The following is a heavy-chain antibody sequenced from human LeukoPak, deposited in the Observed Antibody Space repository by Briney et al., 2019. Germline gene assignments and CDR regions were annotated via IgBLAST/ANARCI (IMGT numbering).Heavy chain of an antibody. CDR3: ARDYYGSGSYYYYYFDY. Sequence: GASVKVSCKASGYTFTNYAMQWVRQAPGQRPEWMGWITAGNGNTKYSQKFQGRVTMTRDTSTSTVYMELSSLRSEDTAVYYCARDYYGSGSYYYYYFDYWGQGTLVTVSS. CDR2: ITAGNGNT. J-gene: IGHJ4*02. CDR1: GYTFTNYA. D-gene: IGHD3-10*01. V-gene: IGHV1-3*01.